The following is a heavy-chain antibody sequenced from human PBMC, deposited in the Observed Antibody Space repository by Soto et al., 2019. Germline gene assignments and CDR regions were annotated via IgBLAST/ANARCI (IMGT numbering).Heavy chain of an antibody. D-gene: IGHD2-2*01. V-gene: IGHV3-21*01. CDR3: ARDSCSSTSCYGS. CDR1: GFTFSSYS. Sequence: EVQLVESGGDLVKPGGSLRLSCAASGFTFSSYSMDWVRQAPGKGLEWISSISSSSSYIYYADSVKGRFTISRDNAKNSLYLQMNSLRAEDTAVYYCARDSCSSTSCYGSWGQGTLVTVSS. J-gene: IGHJ4*02. CDR2: ISSSSSYI.